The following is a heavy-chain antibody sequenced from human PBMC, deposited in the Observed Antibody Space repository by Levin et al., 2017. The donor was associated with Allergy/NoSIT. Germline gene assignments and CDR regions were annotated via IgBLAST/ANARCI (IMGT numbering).Heavy chain of an antibody. D-gene: IGHD2-8*01. CDR1: GDSVSSNSAT. J-gene: IGHJ4*02. Sequence: SETLSLTCAISGDSVSSNSATWNWIRQSPSRGLEWLGRTYYRSKWYNDYAVSVKSRISINPDTSKNQFSLQLKSETPEDTAVYFCARGATNAYCYGYFHSWGPGTLVTVSS. CDR2: TYYRSKWYN. CDR3: ARGATNAYCYGYFHS. V-gene: IGHV6-1*01.